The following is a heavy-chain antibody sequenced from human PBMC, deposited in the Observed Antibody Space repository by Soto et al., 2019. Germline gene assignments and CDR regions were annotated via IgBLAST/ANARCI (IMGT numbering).Heavy chain of an antibody. V-gene: IGHV3-9*01. Sequence: EVQLVESGGGLVQPGRSLRLSCAASGFTFGDYAMHWVRQAPGKGLEWVAGISGNRGSICYADSVKGRFTISRDNAKNYLYQQKNSLRAEDAALYYGAKVRDYDSSGYGTYAFDLWGRVRLVTVSS. CDR1: GFTFGDYA. J-gene: IGHJ3*01. CDR2: ISGNRGSI. D-gene: IGHD3-22*01. CDR3: AKVRDYDSSGYGTYAFDL.